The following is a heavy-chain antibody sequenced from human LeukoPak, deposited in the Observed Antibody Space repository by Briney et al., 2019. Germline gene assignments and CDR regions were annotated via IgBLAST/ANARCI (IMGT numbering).Heavy chain of an antibody. CDR2: INHSGST. J-gene: IGHJ3*01. CDR1: GGSFSGYY. Sequence: PSETLSLTCAVYGGSFSGYYWSWIRQPPGKGLEWIGEINHSGSTNYNPSLKSRLTISMDTSTTQLSLKLTSVTAADTAVYYCARGPTMIDYAFDFWGQGTMVTVSS. V-gene: IGHV4-34*01. D-gene: IGHD3-22*01. CDR3: ARGPTMIDYAFDF.